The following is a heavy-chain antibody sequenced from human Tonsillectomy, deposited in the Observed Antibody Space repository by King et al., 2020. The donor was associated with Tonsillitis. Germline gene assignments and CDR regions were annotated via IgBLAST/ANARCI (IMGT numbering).Heavy chain of an antibody. CDR3: ASLATQGYDFWSGYLDY. CDR1: GFTFSSYW. D-gene: IGHD3-3*01. CDR2: IKQDGSEK. J-gene: IGHJ4*02. Sequence: VQLVESGGGLVQPGGSLRLSCAASGFTFSSYWMSWVRQAPGKGLEWVANIKQDGSEKYYVDSVKGRFTISRDNAKNSLYLQMNSLRAGDTAVYYCASLATQGYDFWSGYLDYWGQGTLVTVSS. V-gene: IGHV3-7*01.